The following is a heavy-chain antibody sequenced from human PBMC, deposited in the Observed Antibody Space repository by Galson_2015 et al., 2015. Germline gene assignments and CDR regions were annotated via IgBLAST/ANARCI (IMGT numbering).Heavy chain of an antibody. CDR1: GFTFSNAW. J-gene: IGHJ4*02. Sequence: SLRLSCAASGFTFSNAWMSWVRQAPGKGLEWVGRIKSKTDGGTTDYAAPVKGRFTISRDDSKNTLYLQMNSLKTEDTAVYYRTTGGQLLSYYFDYWGQGTLVTVSS. CDR2: IKSKTDGGTT. V-gene: IGHV3-15*01. CDR3: TTGGQLLSYYFDY. D-gene: IGHD2-2*01.